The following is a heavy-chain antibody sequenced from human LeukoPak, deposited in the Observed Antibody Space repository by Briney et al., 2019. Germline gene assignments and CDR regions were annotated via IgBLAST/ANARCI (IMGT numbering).Heavy chain of an antibody. Sequence: GASVKVSCKASGYTFTGYYMHWVRQAPGQGLEWMGWISAYNGNTNYAQKLQGRVTMTTDTSTSTAYMELRSLRSDDTAVYYCARDQSVVGTPPSYYYYYMDVWGKGTTVTVSS. J-gene: IGHJ6*03. D-gene: IGHD1-7*01. CDR3: ARDQSVVGTPPSYYYYYMDV. CDR2: ISAYNGNT. V-gene: IGHV1-18*04. CDR1: GYTFTGYY.